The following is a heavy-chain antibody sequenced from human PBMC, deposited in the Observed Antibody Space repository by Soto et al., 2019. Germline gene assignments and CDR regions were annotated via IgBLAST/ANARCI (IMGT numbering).Heavy chain of an antibody. CDR3: TRHGAYDFWSGSFDP. D-gene: IGHD3-3*01. V-gene: IGHV3-73*02. J-gene: IGHJ5*02. Sequence: EVQLVESGGGLVQPGGSLTLSCEASGFTFSGSTIHWVRQASGKGLEWVGRIRSKAYDYATAYIGSLRGRFNISRDDSKNTAFLQMSSLETEDTAVYYCTRHGAYDFWSGSFDPWGQGTLVTVSS. CDR2: IRSKAYDYAT. CDR1: GFTFSGST.